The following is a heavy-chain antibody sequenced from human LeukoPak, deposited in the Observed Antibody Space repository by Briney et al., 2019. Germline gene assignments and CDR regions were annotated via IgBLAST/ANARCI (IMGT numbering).Heavy chain of an antibody. J-gene: IGHJ4*02. CDR3: AKGGEDGYQTAILFDY. CDR1: GFTFSSYA. CDR2: ISGSGGST. V-gene: IGHV3-23*01. Sequence: GGSLRLSCAASGFTFSSYAMSWVRQAPGKGLEWVSAISGSGGSTYYADSVKGRFTISRDNSKNTLYLQMNSLRAEDTAVYYCAKGGEDGYQTAILFDYWGQGTLVTVSS. D-gene: IGHD5-24*01.